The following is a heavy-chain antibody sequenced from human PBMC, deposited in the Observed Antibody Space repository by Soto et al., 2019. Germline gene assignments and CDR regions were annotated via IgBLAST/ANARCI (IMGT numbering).Heavy chain of an antibody. CDR3: ARGNDYDFWSGYPAEWWFDP. CDR1: GGSISSYY. V-gene: IGHV4-59*01. J-gene: IGHJ5*02. D-gene: IGHD3-3*01. Sequence: SETLSLTCTVSGGSISSYYWIWIRQPPGKGLEWIGYIYYSGSTNYNPSLKSRVTISVDTSKNQFSLKLSSVTAADTAVYYCARGNDYDFWSGYPAEWWFDPWGQGTLVTVSS. CDR2: IYYSGST.